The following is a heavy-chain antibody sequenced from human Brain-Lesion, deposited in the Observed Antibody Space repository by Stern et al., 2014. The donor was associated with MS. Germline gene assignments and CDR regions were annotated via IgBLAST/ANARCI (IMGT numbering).Heavy chain of an antibody. D-gene: IGHD1-14*01. J-gene: IGHJ6*02. Sequence: QMQLVQSGAELKKPGSSVKVSCKASGGTFSSYTVRWVRQAPGQGLEWMGKIIPILGVANYAPKFQGRVTITADKFTGTAYMEVTSLRSEDTAIYYCTTSPYGLDAWGQGTTVTVSS. CDR3: TTSPYGLDA. CDR1: GGTFSSYT. V-gene: IGHV1-69*09. CDR2: IIPILGVA.